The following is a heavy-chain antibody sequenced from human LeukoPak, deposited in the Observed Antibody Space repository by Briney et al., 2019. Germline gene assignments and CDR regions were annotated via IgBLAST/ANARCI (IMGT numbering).Heavy chain of an antibody. CDR3: ISDHTGHDDY. Sequence: GGSLRLSCAASGFTFSSYAMSWVRQAPGKGLEWVSVISNSGGSTFYADSVKGRFTISRDNAKNTLSLQMNSLRADDTAVYYCISDHTGHDDYWGQGTLVTVSS. V-gene: IGHV3-23*01. CDR1: GFTFSSYA. J-gene: IGHJ4*02. CDR2: ISNSGGST. D-gene: IGHD1-1*01.